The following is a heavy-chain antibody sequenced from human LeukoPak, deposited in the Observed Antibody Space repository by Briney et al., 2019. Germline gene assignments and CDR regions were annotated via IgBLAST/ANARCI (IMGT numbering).Heavy chain of an antibody. CDR1: GFTFSSYA. V-gene: IGHV3-30-3*01. CDR3: ARQAYSSSWSYFDY. J-gene: IGHJ4*02. CDR2: ISYDGSNK. D-gene: IGHD6-13*01. Sequence: GGSLRLSCAASGFTFSSYAMHWVRQAPGKGLEWVAVISYDGSNKYYADSVKGRFTISRDNSKNTLYLQMNSLRAEDTAAYYCARQAYSSSWSYFDYWGQGTLVTVSS.